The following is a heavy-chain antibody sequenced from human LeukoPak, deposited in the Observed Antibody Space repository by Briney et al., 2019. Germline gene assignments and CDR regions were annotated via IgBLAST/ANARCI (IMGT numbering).Heavy chain of an antibody. Sequence: PSETLSLTCAVYGGSFSGYYWSWIRQPPGKGLKWIGEINHSGSTNYNPSLKSRVTISVDTSKNQFPLKLSSVTAADTAVYYCARQANQLLYSDPDLDYWGQGTLVTVSS. D-gene: IGHD2-2*02. CDR1: GGSFSGYY. J-gene: IGHJ4*02. CDR3: ARQANQLLYSDPDLDY. CDR2: INHSGST. V-gene: IGHV4-34*01.